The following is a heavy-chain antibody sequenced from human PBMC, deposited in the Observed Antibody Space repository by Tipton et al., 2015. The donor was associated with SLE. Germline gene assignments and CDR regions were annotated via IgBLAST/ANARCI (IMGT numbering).Heavy chain of an antibody. V-gene: IGHV3-30*02. CDR2: IRYDGSNK. J-gene: IGHJ3*02. Sequence: SLRLSCAASGFTFSTYAMHWVRQAPGKGLEWVAFIRYDGSNKYYADSVQGRFTISRDNSKNTLYLQMNSLRAEDTAVYYCARVGTGEMDAFDIWGQGTMVTVSS. CDR1: GFTFSTYA. D-gene: IGHD3-10*01. CDR3: ARVGTGEMDAFDI.